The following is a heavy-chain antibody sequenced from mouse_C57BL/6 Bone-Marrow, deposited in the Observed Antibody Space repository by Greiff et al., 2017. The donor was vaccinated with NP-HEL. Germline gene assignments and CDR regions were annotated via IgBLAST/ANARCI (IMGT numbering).Heavy chain of an antibody. Sequence: EVQLQQSGPELVKPGASVKISCKASGYTFTDYYMNWVKQSHGKSLEWIGDINPNNGGTSYNQKFKGKATLTVDKSSSTAYMELRSLTSEDSAVYYCAKEGRPIYYDYDGYFDVWGTGTTVTVSS. D-gene: IGHD2-4*01. J-gene: IGHJ1*03. CDR3: AKEGRPIYYDYDGYFDV. V-gene: IGHV1-26*01. CDR1: GYTFTDYY. CDR2: INPNNGGT.